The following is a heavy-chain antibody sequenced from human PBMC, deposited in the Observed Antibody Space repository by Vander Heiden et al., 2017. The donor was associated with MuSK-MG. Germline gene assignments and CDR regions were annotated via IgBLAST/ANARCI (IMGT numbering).Heavy chain of an antibody. D-gene: IGHD6-19*01. CDR2: ISWNSGSI. Sequence: EVQLVESGGGLVQPRRSLRLLCSASGFTFDDYAMHRVRQAPGKGLEWVSGISWNSGSIGYADSVKGRFTISRDNAKNSLYLQMNSLRAEDTAFYYCAKEDSSGWYFYDYWGQGTLVTVSS. CDR3: AKEDSSGWYFYDY. CDR1: GFTFDDYA. J-gene: IGHJ4*02. V-gene: IGHV3-9*01.